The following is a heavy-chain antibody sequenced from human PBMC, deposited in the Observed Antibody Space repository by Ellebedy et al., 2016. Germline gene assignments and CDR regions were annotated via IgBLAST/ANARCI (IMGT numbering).Heavy chain of an antibody. CDR1: GGSFSGYY. CDR2: INHSGST. Sequence: SETLSLXXAVYGGSFSGYYWSWIRQPPGKGLEWIGEINHSGSTNYNPSLKSRVTISVDTSKNQFSLKLSSVTAADTAVYYCARERGTGQRGYSGTKKNYYYYYMDVWGKGTTVTVSS. J-gene: IGHJ6*03. CDR3: ARERGTGQRGYSGTKKNYYYYYMDV. D-gene: IGHD5-12*01. V-gene: IGHV4-34*01.